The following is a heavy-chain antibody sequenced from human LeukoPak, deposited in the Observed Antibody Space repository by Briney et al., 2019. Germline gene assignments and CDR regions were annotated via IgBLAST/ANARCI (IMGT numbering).Heavy chain of an antibody. J-gene: IGHJ4*02. CDR3: ARDIEGPRGYYYDSSGLPPGY. V-gene: IGHV1-18*01. D-gene: IGHD3-22*01. CDR2: ISAYNGNT. CDR1: GYTFTSYG. Sequence: ASVKVSCKASGYTFTSYGTSWVRQAPGQGLEWMGWISAYNGNTNYAQKPQGRVTMTTDTSTSTAYMELRSLRSDDTAVYYCARDIEGPRGYYYDSSGLPPGYWGQGTLVTVSS.